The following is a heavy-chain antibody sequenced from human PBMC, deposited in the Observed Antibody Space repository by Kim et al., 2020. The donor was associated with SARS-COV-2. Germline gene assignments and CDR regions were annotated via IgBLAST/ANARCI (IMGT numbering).Heavy chain of an antibody. V-gene: IGHV1-69*04. Sequence: QGRVTITADKSTSTAYMELSSLRSEDTAVYYCARAHYYDSSGYYLYYFDYWGQGTLVTVSS. CDR3: ARAHYYDSSGYYLYYFDY. J-gene: IGHJ4*02. D-gene: IGHD3-22*01.